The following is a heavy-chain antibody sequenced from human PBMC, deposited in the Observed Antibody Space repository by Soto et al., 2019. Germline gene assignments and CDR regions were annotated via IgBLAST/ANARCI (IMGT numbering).Heavy chain of an antibody. V-gene: IGHV4-30-2*01. Sequence: PSETLSLTCAVSGGSISSGGYSWSWIRQPPGKGLEWIGYISHSGSTYYNPSLKGRVTISVDRSKNQFSLKLSSVTAADTAVYYCARWFDPWGQGTLVTSPQ. CDR2: ISHSGST. J-gene: IGHJ5*02. CDR3: ARWFDP. CDR1: GGSISSGGYS.